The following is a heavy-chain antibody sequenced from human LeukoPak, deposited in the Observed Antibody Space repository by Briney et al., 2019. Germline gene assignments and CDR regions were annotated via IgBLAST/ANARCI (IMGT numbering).Heavy chain of an antibody. J-gene: IGHJ5*02. V-gene: IGHV1-18*04. CDR2: ISGEDESK. CDR3: ARGGVAYSYDSEDGFILDP. D-gene: IGHD2-15*01. Sequence: ASVTLSCRASGYSFTGYSMTWVRQAPGQGLEWMGLISGEDESKNYAQKIHDRVTMTRDSSTATVYLKLRSVTADDTAVYYCARGGVAYSYDSEDGFILDPWGQGTLVTVSA. CDR1: GYSFTGYS.